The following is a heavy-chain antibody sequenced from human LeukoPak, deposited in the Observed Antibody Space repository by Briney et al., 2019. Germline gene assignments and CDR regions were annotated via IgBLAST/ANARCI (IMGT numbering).Heavy chain of an antibody. D-gene: IGHD4-17*01. J-gene: IGHJ3*02. V-gene: IGHV4-59*01. CDR3: ARGRATVTTDDAFDI. CDR1: GGSISSYY. CDR2: IYYSGST. Sequence: PSETLSLTCTVSGGSISSYYWSWIRQPPGKGLEWIGYIYYSGSTNYNPSLKSRVTISVDTSKNQFSLKLSSVTAADTAVYYCARGRATVTTDDAFDIWGQGTMVTVSP.